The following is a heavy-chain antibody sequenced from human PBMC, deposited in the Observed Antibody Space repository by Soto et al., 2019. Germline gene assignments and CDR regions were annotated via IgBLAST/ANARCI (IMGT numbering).Heavy chain of an antibody. Sequence: EVQLVESGGGLVQPGRSLRLSCAASGFTFDDYAMHWVRQAPGKGLEWVSGISWNSGSIGYGDSVKGRFTISRDNAKNSLYLQMNSLRAEDTALYYCAKGPRGYSGYLTFFDYWGQGTLVTVSS. J-gene: IGHJ4*02. CDR1: GFTFDDYA. CDR3: AKGPRGYSGYLTFFDY. CDR2: ISWNSGSI. V-gene: IGHV3-9*01. D-gene: IGHD5-12*01.